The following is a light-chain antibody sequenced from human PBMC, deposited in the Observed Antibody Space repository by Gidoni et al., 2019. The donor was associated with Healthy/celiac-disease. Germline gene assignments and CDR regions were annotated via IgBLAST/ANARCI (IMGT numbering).Light chain of an antibody. CDR3: QQYYSTRRT. CDR2: WAS. J-gene: IGKJ2*01. V-gene: IGKV4-1*01. Sequence: DIVMTQSPDSLAVSLGERATLNCKSSQSVLYSSNNKNYLAWYQQKPGQPPKLLIYWASTREAGFPDRFSGSGSGTDFTLTISSLQAEDVAVYYCQQYYSTRRTFGQGTKLEIK. CDR1: QSVLYSSNNKNY.